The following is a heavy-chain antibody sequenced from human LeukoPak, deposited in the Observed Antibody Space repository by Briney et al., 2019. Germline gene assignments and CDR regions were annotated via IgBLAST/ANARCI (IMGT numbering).Heavy chain of an antibody. D-gene: IGHD3-16*01. CDR3: ARHGLIPFDP. J-gene: IGHJ5*02. Sequence: SETLSLTCGVYGGSYSDYYWSWIRQPPGKGLEWIGEINHSGSTDYNPSLKSRVTISVDTSKNQFSLKLSSVTAADTAVYYCARHGLIPFDPWGQGTLVTVSS. CDR2: INHSGST. CDR1: GGSYSDYY. V-gene: IGHV4-34*01.